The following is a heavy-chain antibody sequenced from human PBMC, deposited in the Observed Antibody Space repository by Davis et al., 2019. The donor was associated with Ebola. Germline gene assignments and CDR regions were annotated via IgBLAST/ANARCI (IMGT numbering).Heavy chain of an antibody. CDR2: ISNYNGHT. J-gene: IGHJ4*02. V-gene: IGHV1-18*01. D-gene: IGHD5-24*01. CDR3: AREATITLWGFDY. Sequence: ASVKVSCKASGYTFTSFGINWVRQTPGQGLEWMGWISNYNGHTNYAQKFQGRVNMTTEKSTTTAYMELRNLTSDDTALYYCAREATITLWGFDYWGQGTLVTVSS. CDR1: GYTFTSFG.